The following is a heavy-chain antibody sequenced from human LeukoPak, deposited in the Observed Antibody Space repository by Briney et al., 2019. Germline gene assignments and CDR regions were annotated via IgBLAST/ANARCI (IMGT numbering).Heavy chain of an antibody. Sequence: SETLSLTCTVSGYSISSGYYWGWIRQPPGKGLEWIGSIYHSGSTYYNPSLKSRVTISVDTSKNQFSLKLSSVTAADTAVYYCARHGGPADDWLDPWGQGTLVTVSS. D-gene: IGHD3-16*01. CDR2: IYHSGST. J-gene: IGHJ5*02. CDR1: GYSISSGYY. V-gene: IGHV4-38-2*02. CDR3: ARHGGPADDWLDP.